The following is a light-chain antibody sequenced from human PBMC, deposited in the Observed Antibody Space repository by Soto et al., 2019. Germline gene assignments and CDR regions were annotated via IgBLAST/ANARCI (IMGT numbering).Light chain of an antibody. Sequence: AIQLTQSPSSLSASVGDRVTITCRASRDIRNDLGWYQQKPGKAPKLLIFSTSSLQTGVPSRFSGSRSGTDFTLTISSLQPEDFATYYCLQDHTYPRTFGQGTKVEIQ. CDR3: LQDHTYPRT. CDR1: RDIRND. CDR2: STS. V-gene: IGKV1-6*02. J-gene: IGKJ1*01.